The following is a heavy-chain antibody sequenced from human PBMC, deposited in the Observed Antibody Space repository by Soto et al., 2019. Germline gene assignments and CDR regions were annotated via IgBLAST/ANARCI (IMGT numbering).Heavy chain of an antibody. D-gene: IGHD3-3*01. Sequence: ASVKVSCKASGYTFTSYGISWVRQAPGQGLEWMGWISAYNGNTNYAQKLQGRVTMTTDTSTSTAYMELRSLRSDDTAVYYCARGISGFWSGYYRESYYYYYGMDVWGQGTTVT. CDR2: ISAYNGNT. CDR3: ARGISGFWSGYYRESYYYYYGMDV. J-gene: IGHJ6*02. V-gene: IGHV1-18*01. CDR1: GYTFTSYG.